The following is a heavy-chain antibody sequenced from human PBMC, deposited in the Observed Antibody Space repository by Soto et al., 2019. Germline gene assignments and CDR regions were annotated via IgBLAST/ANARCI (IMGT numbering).Heavy chain of an antibody. J-gene: IGHJ6*02. CDR2: IGWNSGTI. CDR3: VRQAKLTTVTANVGYYYGLDV. V-gene: IGHV3-9*01. Sequence: EVQLVESGGGLVQPGRSLRLSCAASGFRFEDYAMNWVRQPPGKGLEWVSGIGWNSGTIGYAGSVKGRFTISRDNAKSSLFLQMNSLRAEDTAVYYCVRQAKLTTVTANVGYYYGLDVWGQGTTVTVSS. CDR1: GFRFEDYA. D-gene: IGHD4-4*01.